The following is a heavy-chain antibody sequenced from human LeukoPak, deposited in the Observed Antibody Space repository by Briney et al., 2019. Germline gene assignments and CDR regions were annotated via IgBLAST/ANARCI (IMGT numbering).Heavy chain of an antibody. CDR1: GFSFSSYW. D-gene: IGHD2-2*02. V-gene: IGHV3-7*01. CDR2: INQDRSEK. Sequence: GGSLRLSCAASGFSFSSYWMNWVRQVPGKGLEWVANINQDRSEKSYVDSVKGRFTISRDNAKNSLYLQMNSLRAEDTAVYYCASDHCSSSSCYTYYGMELWGQGTTVTVSS. CDR3: ASDHCSSSSCYTYYGMEL. J-gene: IGHJ6*02.